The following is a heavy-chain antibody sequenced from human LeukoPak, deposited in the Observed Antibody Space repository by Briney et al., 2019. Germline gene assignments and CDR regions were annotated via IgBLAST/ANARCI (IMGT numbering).Heavy chain of an antibody. CDR3: ARSPRATGLQYYFDY. J-gene: IGHJ4*02. D-gene: IGHD4-11*01. CDR1: GGSFSGYY. CDR2: INHSGST. Sequence: PSETLSLTCAVYGGSFSGYYWSWIRQPPGKGLEWIGEINHSGSTNYNQSLKSRVIISVDTSKKPFSLKLRSVTAAGTAVFYCARSPRATGLQYYFDYWGQGTLVTVSS. V-gene: IGHV4-34*01.